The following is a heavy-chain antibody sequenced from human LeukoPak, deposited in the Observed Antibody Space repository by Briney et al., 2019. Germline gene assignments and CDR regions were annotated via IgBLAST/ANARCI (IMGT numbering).Heavy chain of an antibody. CDR2: ISAYNGNT. V-gene: IGHV1-18*01. CDR3: ARDNLRLGELSVTDY. J-gene: IGHJ4*02. CDR1: GYTFTSYD. Sequence: ASVKVSCKASGYTFTSYDINWVRQATGQGLEWMGWISAYNGNTNYAQKLQGRVTMTTDTSTSTAYMELRSLRSDDTAVYYCARDNLRLGELSVTDYWGQGTLVTVSS. D-gene: IGHD3-16*02.